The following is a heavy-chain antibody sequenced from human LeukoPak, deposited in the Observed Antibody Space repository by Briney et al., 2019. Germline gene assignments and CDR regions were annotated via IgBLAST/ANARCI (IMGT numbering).Heavy chain of an antibody. CDR2: ISGSGGST. J-gene: IGHJ4*02. Sequence: PGGSLRLSCAASGFAFSSYEMNWVRQAPGKGLEWVSAISGSGGSTYYADSVKGRFTISRDNSKNTLYLQMNSLRAEDTAVYYCAKAVFGIAVAGYFDYWGQGTLVTVSS. D-gene: IGHD6-19*01. V-gene: IGHV3-23*01. CDR3: AKAVFGIAVAGYFDY. CDR1: GFAFSSYE.